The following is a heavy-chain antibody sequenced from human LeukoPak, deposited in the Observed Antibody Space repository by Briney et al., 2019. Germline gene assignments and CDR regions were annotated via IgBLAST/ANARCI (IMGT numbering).Heavy chain of an antibody. CDR3: ARDLLGYCSSTSCWGGFDY. V-gene: IGHV3-30*03. CDR2: ISYDGSNK. CDR1: GFTFSSYG. J-gene: IGHJ4*02. D-gene: IGHD2-2*01. Sequence: PGRSLRLSCAASGFTFSSYGMHWVRQAPGKGLEWVAVISYDGSNKYYADSVKGRFTISRDNSKNTLYLQMNSLRAEDTAVYYCARDLLGYCSSTSCWGGFDYWGQGTLVTVSS.